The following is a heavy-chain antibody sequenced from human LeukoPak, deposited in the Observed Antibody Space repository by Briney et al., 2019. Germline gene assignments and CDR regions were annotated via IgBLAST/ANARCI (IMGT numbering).Heavy chain of an antibody. CDR2: IYNSGIT. V-gene: IGHV4-4*07. Sequence: SETLSLTCTVSGGSISSYYWSWIRQPAGKGLGYIGRIYNSGITNYNPSLKSRVTISVDTSKNQFSLKLSSVTAADTAVYYCARERGSSSWYGYYYYYMDVWGKGTTVTVSS. J-gene: IGHJ6*03. CDR1: GGSISSYY. D-gene: IGHD6-13*01. CDR3: ARERGSSSWYGYYYYYMDV.